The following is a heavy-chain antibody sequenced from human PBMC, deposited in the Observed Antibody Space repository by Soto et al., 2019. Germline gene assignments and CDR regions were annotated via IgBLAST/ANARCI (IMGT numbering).Heavy chain of an antibody. D-gene: IGHD5-12*01. CDR3: ASDSLTDGYKYDYFDY. V-gene: IGHV3-30*04. Sequence: QVQLVESGGGVVQPGRSLRLSCTASGFTFSNYAIHWVRQAPGKGLEWVALISYDGRGEYYADSVKGRFTISRDNSKNTLYLQMNSLRAEDTGMFYFASDSLTDGYKYDYFDYWGQGTLVTVSS. CDR1: GFTFSNYA. J-gene: IGHJ4*02. CDR2: ISYDGRGE.